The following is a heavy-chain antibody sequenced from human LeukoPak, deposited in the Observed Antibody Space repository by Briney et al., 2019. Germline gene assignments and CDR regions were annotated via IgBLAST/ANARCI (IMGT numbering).Heavy chain of an antibody. D-gene: IGHD3-3*01. Sequence: GGSLRLSCAASGFDFSSNWMHWVRHAPGQGLVWVSRIKGDGISTNYADSVKGRFTISRDNSKNTLYLQMNSLRAEDTGVYYCAKDHYWSIDYWGRGTLVTVSS. V-gene: IGHV3-74*01. CDR3: AKDHYWSIDY. CDR1: GFDFSSNW. J-gene: IGHJ4*02. CDR2: IKGDGIST.